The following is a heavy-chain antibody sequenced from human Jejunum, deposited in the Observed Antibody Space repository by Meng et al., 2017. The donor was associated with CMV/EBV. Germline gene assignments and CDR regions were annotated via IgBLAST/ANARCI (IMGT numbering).Heavy chain of an antibody. V-gene: IGHV1-2*06. J-gene: IGHJ4*02. CDR2: INPDSDGT. CDR1: GYPFIDYY. Sequence: SGYPFIDYYIHWVRQAPGQGLEWMGRINPDSDGTNCAQKFQGRVTMTRDTSISTAYMELSRLTSDDTAVYYCARDGTKYSSGWYDFWGQGTLVTVSS. D-gene: IGHD6-19*01. CDR3: ARDGTKYSSGWYDF.